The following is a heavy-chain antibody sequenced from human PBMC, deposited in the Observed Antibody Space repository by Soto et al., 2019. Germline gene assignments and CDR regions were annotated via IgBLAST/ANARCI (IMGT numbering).Heavy chain of an antibody. D-gene: IGHD2-15*01. Sequence: ASVKVSCKASGYTFTSYGISWVRQAPGQGLEWMGWISAYNGNTNYAQKLQGRVTMTTDTSTSTAYMELRSLRSEDTAVYYCAGGEDIVVVVAATRSSMGYYYGMDVWGQGTTVTVSS. J-gene: IGHJ6*02. CDR1: GYTFTSYG. V-gene: IGHV1-18*01. CDR3: AGGEDIVVVVAATRSSMGYYYGMDV. CDR2: ISAYNGNT.